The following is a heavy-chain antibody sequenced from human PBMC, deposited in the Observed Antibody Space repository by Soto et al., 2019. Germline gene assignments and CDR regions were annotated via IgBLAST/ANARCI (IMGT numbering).Heavy chain of an antibody. CDR3: ARDLGYSYGHSPFDY. Sequence: GGSLRLSCAASGFTFNNYIMSWVRQAPGKGLEWVSTISGSFGSKDYADSVKGRFTISRDNSKNTLYLQMNSLRAEDTAVYYCARDLGYSYGHSPFDYWGQGTLVTVSS. J-gene: IGHJ4*02. D-gene: IGHD5-18*01. CDR1: GFTFNNYI. V-gene: IGHV3-23*01. CDR2: ISGSFGSK.